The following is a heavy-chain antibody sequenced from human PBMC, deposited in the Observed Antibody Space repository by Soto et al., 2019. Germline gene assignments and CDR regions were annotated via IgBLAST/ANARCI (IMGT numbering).Heavy chain of an antibody. D-gene: IGHD3-16*01. V-gene: IGHV4-59*01. J-gene: IGHJ5*02. CDR3: AKDGGRLGDWFDP. Sequence: PSETLSLTCTVSGGSISSYYWSWIRQPPGKGLEWIGYIYYSGSTNYNPSLKSRVTISVDTSKNQFSLKLSSVTAAATAVYYGAKDGGRLGDWFDPWGQGTLVTGSS. CDR1: GGSISSYY. CDR2: IYYSGST.